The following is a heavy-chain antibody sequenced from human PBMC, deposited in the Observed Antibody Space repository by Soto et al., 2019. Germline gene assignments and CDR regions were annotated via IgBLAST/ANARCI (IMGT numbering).Heavy chain of an antibody. CDR3: ARDGPHITSFGYGDY. D-gene: IGHD3-3*01. CDR1: GFSCGAYV. V-gene: IGHV3-30-3*01. CDR2: ISYDGNNK. Sequence: PGGSLRLACAASGFSCGAYVMHWVGQAPGKGLEWVAHISYDGNNKYYADSVKGRFTISRDNFKNTLYLQMSSLRTDDTAVYYCARDGPHITSFGYGDYWGQGNLVTGSS. J-gene: IGHJ4*02.